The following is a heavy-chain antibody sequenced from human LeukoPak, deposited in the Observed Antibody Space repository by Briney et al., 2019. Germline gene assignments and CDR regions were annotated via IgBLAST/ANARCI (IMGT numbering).Heavy chain of an antibody. D-gene: IGHD3-3*01. J-gene: IGHJ6*02. V-gene: IGHV4-4*08. Sequence: PSETLSLTCTVSGGSITNYYWSWVRQPPGKGREWIGYVYSNGGTNYNSSLKSRVTISIDTSKNQFSLKVSSVTAADTAVYFCARERGYYGPEYYYGMDVWGQGTTVTVSS. CDR1: GGSITNYY. CDR3: ARERGYYGPEYYYGMDV. CDR2: VYSNGGT.